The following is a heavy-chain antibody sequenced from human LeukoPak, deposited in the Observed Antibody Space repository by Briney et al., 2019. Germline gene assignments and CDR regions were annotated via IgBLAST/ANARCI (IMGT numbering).Heavy chain of an antibody. CDR2: IYHSGGT. V-gene: IGHV4-38-2*02. Sequence: SETLSLTCTVSGYSISSGYYWGWIRQPPGKGLEWIGSIYHSGGTYYNPSLMSRVTISVDTSKNQFSLKLSSVTAADTAMYYCARDTRSSGGWYFDYWGQGTLVTVSS. J-gene: IGHJ4*02. CDR1: GYSISSGYY. D-gene: IGHD2-15*01. CDR3: ARDTRSSGGWYFDY.